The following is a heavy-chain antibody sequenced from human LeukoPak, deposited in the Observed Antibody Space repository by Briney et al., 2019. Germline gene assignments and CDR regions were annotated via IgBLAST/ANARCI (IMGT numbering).Heavy chain of an antibody. CDR1: GGSISSSSYY. J-gene: IGHJ4*02. V-gene: IGHV4-39*07. CDR3: ARDRGGIVVVVAATPGYFDY. CDR2: MYYSGST. D-gene: IGHD2-15*01. Sequence: SETLSLTCTVSGGSISSSSYYWGWIRQPPGKGLEWIGSMYYSGSTYYNPSLKSRVTISVDTSKNQFSLKLSSVTAADTAVYYCARDRGGIVVVVAATPGYFDYWGQGTLVTVSS.